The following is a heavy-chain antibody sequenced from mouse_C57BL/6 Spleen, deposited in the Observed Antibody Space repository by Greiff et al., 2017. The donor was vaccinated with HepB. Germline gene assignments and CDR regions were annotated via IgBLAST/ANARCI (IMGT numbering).Heavy chain of an antibody. CDR2: FHPYNDDT. V-gene: IGHV1-47*01. Sequence: QVHVKQSGAELVKPGASVKMSCKASGYTFTTYPIEWMKQNHGKSLEWIGNFHPYNDDTKYNEKFKGKATLTVEKSSSTVYLELSRLTSDDSAVYYCARPHDGYGYFDYWGQGTTLTVSS. D-gene: IGHD2-3*01. J-gene: IGHJ2*01. CDR3: ARPHDGYGYFDY. CDR1: GYTFTTYP.